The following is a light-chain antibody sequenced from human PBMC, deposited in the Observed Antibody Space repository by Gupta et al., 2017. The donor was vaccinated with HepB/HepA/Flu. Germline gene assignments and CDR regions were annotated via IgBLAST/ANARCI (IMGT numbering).Light chain of an antibody. V-gene: IGKV4-1*01. Sequence: IVMTQSPDSLAVSLGERATINCKSRQSGFYRSNNKNYLAWYQQKTGQPPKLLIYWAPTRESGVPVRFSGSWSGTDFTLTISSLQAEDVAVYYCQQYDSSPWTFGQGTKVEIK. J-gene: IGKJ1*01. CDR3: QQYDSSPWT. CDR1: QSGFYRSNNKNY. CDR2: WAP.